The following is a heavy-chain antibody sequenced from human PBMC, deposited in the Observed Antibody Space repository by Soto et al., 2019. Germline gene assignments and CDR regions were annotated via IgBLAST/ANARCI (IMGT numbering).Heavy chain of an antibody. CDR1: GFPFSSYS. V-gene: IGHV3-23*01. J-gene: IGHJ4*02. Sequence: EVQLLESGGGLVQPGGSLRLSCAASGFPFSSYSMSWFRQAPGKGLEWVSDIGGRGDSIHYADSVKGRFTISRDNSRNTLYVQMDSLRVDDTAVYYCAKGSAISGWLAHDYWGQGTLVIVS. D-gene: IGHD3-10*01. CDR2: IGGRGDSI. CDR3: AKGSAISGWLAHDY.